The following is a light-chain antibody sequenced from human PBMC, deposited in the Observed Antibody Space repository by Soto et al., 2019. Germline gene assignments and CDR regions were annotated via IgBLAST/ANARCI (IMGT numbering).Light chain of an antibody. J-gene: IGKJ1*01. CDR1: QTISSSY. Sequence: PGERATLSCRASQTISSSYLAWYQQKPGQAPRLLIYGASSRATGIPDRFSGSGSGTDFTLTISRLEPEDFAVYYCQQYGSSPQTFGQGTKVDIK. CDR3: QQYGSSPQT. CDR2: GAS. V-gene: IGKV3-20*01.